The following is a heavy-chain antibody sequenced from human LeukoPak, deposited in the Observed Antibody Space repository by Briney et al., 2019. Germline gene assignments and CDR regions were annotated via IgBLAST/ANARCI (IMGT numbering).Heavy chain of an antibody. Sequence: PSETLSLTCTVSGGSISSSSDYWGWIRQPPGKGLEWIGSVYYSGSTYYSPSLKSRVTISVDTSKNQFSLKLSSVTAADTAVYYCARMMIYEPNEYGDYEGNAFDIWGQGTMVTVSS. V-gene: IGHV4-39*01. CDR3: ARMMIYEPNEYGDYEGNAFDI. CDR2: VYYSGST. CDR1: GGSISSSSDY. D-gene: IGHD4-17*01. J-gene: IGHJ3*02.